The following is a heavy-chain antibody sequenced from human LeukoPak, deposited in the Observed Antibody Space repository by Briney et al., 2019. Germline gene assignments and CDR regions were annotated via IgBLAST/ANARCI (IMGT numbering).Heavy chain of an antibody. CDR2: ISSSGSTI. J-gene: IGHJ4*02. V-gene: IGHV3-11*01. CDR1: GFTFSDYY. D-gene: IGHD3-22*01. Sequence: GGSLRLSCAASGFTFSDYYMSWIRQASGKGLEWVSYISSSGSTIYYADSVKGRFTISRDNAKNSLYLQMNSLRAEDTAVYYCARRTQDYYDSSGYYFDYWGQGTLVTVSS. CDR3: ARRTQDYYDSSGYYFDY.